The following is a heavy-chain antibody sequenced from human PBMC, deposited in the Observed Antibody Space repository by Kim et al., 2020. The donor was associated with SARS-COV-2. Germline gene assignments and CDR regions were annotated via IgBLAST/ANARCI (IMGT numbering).Heavy chain of an antibody. V-gene: IGHV3-74*01. D-gene: IGHD1-26*01. CDR3: ARRRYTGTYYYVDH. J-gene: IGHJ4*02. Sequence: NADSVKGRFTTSRDNAKSTLDLQMNGRRAEDTAVYYCARRRYTGTYYYVDHWGQGTLLTVSS.